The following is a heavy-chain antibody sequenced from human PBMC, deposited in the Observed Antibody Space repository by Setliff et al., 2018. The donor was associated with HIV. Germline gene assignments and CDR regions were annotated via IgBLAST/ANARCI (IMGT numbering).Heavy chain of an antibody. Sequence: GSLRLSCAASGFTFRNHAMHWVRQAPGKGLEWVAVISYDGSNKFYADSVKGRFTISRDNSKNTLYLQMNSLRAEDTAVYYCARLRLYNSALDYWGQGTLVTVSS. D-gene: IGHD3-10*01. CDR3: ARLRLYNSALDY. J-gene: IGHJ4*02. V-gene: IGHV3-30*04. CDR1: GFTFRNHA. CDR2: ISYDGSNK.